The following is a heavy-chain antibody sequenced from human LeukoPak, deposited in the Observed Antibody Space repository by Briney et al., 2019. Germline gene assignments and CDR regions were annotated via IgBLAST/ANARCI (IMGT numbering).Heavy chain of an antibody. CDR2: INPNSGGT. D-gene: IGHD4/OR15-4a*01. Sequence: ASVKVSCKASGYTFTGYYMHWVRQAPGQGLEWMGWINPNSGGTNYAQKFQGRVTMTRDTSISTAYMELSRLRSDDTAVYYCARGSNALTSPLYFGYWGQGTLVTVSS. CDR1: GYTFTGYY. V-gene: IGHV1-2*02. J-gene: IGHJ4*02. CDR3: ARGSNALTSPLYFGY.